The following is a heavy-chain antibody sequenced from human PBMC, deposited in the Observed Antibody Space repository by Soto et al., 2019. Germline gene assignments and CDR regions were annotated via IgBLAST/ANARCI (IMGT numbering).Heavy chain of an antibody. CDR2: ISSTGSTT. Sequence: PGGSLRLSCAASGFTFSDYYMSWIRQAPGKGLEWVSSISSTGSTTYYAGSVKGRFTISRENAKNSLYLQMNSLRAEDTAVYYCARGSLSSITMIVVPTPGAFDIWGQGTMVTVSS. CDR3: ARGSLSSITMIVVPTPGAFDI. J-gene: IGHJ3*02. CDR1: GFTFSDYY. V-gene: IGHV3-11*01. D-gene: IGHD3-22*01.